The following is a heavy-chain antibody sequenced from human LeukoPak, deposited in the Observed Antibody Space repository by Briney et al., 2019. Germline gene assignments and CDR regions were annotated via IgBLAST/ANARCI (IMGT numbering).Heavy chain of an antibody. CDR3: ARGPRITMIVVVTRRAFDI. J-gene: IGHJ3*02. Sequence: SETLSLTCTVSGGSISSSSYYWSWIRQPPGKGLEWIGEINHSGSTNYNPSPKSRVTISVDTSKNQFSLKLSSVTAADTAVYYCARGPRITMIVVVTRRAFDIWGQGTMVTVSS. CDR2: INHSGST. CDR1: GGSISSSSYY. V-gene: IGHV4-39*07. D-gene: IGHD3-22*01.